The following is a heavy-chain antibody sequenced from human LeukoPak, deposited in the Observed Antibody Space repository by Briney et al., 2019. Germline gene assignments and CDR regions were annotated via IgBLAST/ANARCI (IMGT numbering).Heavy chain of an antibody. CDR3: AGEDSGSYYGGLVY. Sequence: SETLSLTCTVSGGSISSGSYYCSWIRQPAGKGLGWIGRIYTSGSTNYNPSLKNRVTISVDTSKNQFSLKLSSVTAADTSVYYCAGEDSGSYYGGLVYWGQGTLVTVSS. V-gene: IGHV4-61*02. J-gene: IGHJ4*02. D-gene: IGHD1-26*01. CDR2: IYTSGST. CDR1: GGSISSGSYY.